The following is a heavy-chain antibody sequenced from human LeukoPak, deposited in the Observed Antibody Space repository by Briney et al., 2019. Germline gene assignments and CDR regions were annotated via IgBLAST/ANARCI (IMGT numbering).Heavy chain of an antibody. Sequence: ASVTVSCTVSGYTLTELSMHWVRQAPGKGLEWMGGFDPEDGETIYAQKFQGRVTMTEDTSTDTAYMELSSLRSEDTAVYYCATVDYDSIQRWGQGTLVTVSS. CDR1: GYTLTELS. J-gene: IGHJ4*02. V-gene: IGHV1-24*01. CDR3: ATVDYDSIQR. CDR2: FDPEDGET. D-gene: IGHD3-22*01.